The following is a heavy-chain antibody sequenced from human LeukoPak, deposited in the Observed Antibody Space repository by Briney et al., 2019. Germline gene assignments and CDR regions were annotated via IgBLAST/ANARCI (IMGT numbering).Heavy chain of an antibody. J-gene: IGHJ6*02. CDR1: GFTFNSYA. Sequence: GRSLRLSCAASGFTFNSYAMHWVRQAPGKGLEWVAVVSNDGTDKYYADSVKGRFTISRDNSKNTLYLQMNSLRAEDTAVYYCARRNQWELLDYYYYYGMDVWGQGTTVTVSS. CDR2: VSNDGTDK. CDR3: ARRNQWELLDYYYYYGMDV. V-gene: IGHV3-30-3*01. D-gene: IGHD1-26*01.